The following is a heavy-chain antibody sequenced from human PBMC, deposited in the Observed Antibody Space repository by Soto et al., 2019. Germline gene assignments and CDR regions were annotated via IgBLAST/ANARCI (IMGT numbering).Heavy chain of an antibody. V-gene: IGHV1-18*01. Sequence: QVQLVQSGAEVKKPGASVKVSCKASGYTFTSYGISWVRQAPGQGLEWMGWISAYNGNTNYAQKLQGRVTMTTYTSTSTAYMELRILRSDDAGVYYCARVRGYYYGSGSYYNGVLGYWGQGSLVTVCS. J-gene: IGHJ4*02. D-gene: IGHD3-10*01. CDR3: ARVRGYYYGSGSYYNGVLGY. CDR2: ISAYNGNT. CDR1: GYTFTSYG.